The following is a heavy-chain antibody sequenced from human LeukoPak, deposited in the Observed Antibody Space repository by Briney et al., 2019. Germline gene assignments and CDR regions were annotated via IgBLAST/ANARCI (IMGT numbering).Heavy chain of an antibody. D-gene: IGHD6-6*01. CDR1: GFTFSTYW. J-gene: IGHJ4*02. Sequence: PGGSLRLSCTASGFTFSTYWMIWARQAPGKVLEWVANINQDGSQIYYAGSVEGRFTISRDNAKDSLLLQMNSLRAEDTALYYCASSSYSSSSFWGQGTLVTVSS. V-gene: IGHV3-7*01. CDR2: INQDGSQI. CDR3: ASSSYSSSSF.